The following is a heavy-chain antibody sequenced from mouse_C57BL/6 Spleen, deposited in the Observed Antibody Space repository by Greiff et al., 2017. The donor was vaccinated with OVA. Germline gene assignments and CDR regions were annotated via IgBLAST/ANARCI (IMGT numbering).Heavy chain of an antibody. CDR3: ARRVVAADH. D-gene: IGHD1-1*01. J-gene: IGHJ2*01. Sequence: QVQLQQPGAELVKPGASVKLSCKASGYTFTSYWMQWVKQRPGQGLEWIGEIDPSDSYTNYNQKFKGKATLTVDTSSSTAYMQLSSLTSEDSAVYYCARRVVAADHWGQGTTLTVSS. V-gene: IGHV1-50*01. CDR1: GYTFTSYW. CDR2: IDPSDSYT.